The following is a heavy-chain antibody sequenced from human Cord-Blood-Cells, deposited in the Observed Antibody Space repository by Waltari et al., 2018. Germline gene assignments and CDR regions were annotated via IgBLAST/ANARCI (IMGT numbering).Heavy chain of an antibody. CDR3: ARVGGYGYGYLYFDY. Sequence: QVQLQQWGAGLLKPSETLSLTCAVYGGSFSGYYWSWIRQPPGKGLEWIGEINHSGSTNYNPSLKSRVTISVDTSKNQFSLKLSSVTAADTAVYYCARVGGYGYGYLYFDYWGQGTLVTVSS. D-gene: IGHD5-18*01. CDR2: INHSGST. CDR1: GGSFSGYY. V-gene: IGHV4-34*01. J-gene: IGHJ4*02.